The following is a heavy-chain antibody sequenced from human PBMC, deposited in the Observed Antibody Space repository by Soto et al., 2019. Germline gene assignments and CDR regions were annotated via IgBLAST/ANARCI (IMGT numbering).Heavy chain of an antibody. V-gene: IGHV3-23*01. CDR2: VTGSGGQI. J-gene: IGHJ5*02. Sequence: EVQLLESGGGLVQPGGSLRLSCAASGFTISTFAMTWVRQAPGKGLECVSGVTGSGGQIHYADSVKGRFTISKDNSKNTLYLQMSNLRDEDTALYYCVKDAVYKDGLWLMDSWGQGTLVTVSS. CDR3: VKDAVYKDGLWLMDS. CDR1: GFTISTFA. D-gene: IGHD2-21*01.